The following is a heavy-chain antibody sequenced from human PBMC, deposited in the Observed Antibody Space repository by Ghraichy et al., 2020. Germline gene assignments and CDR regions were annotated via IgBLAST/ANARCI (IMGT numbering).Heavy chain of an antibody. J-gene: IGHJ5*02. D-gene: IGHD5-12*01. CDR2: INHSGST. CDR1: GGSFSGYY. V-gene: IGHV4-34*01. CDR3: ARNELRFPQMFDP. Sequence: SQTLSLTCAVYGGSFSGYYWSWIRQPPGKGLEWIGEINHSGSTNYNPSLKSRVTISVDTSKNQFSLKLSSVTAADTAVYYCARNELRFPQMFDPWGQGTLVTVSS.